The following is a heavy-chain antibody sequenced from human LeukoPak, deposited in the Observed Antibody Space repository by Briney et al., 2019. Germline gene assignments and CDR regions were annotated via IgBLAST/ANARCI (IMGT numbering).Heavy chain of an antibody. J-gene: IGHJ4*02. D-gene: IGHD1-14*01. CDR2: ITSTSRTI. Sequence: GGSLRLSCEVSGFNFNDYSMHWVRQAPGKGLEWVASITSTSRTIFYADSVQGRFTISRDNAKKTVSLEMNSLRGEDAALYYCARDFPDNALFDLWGRGTLVSVSS. CDR1: GFNFNDYS. V-gene: IGHV3-69-1*02. CDR3: ARDFPDNALFDL.